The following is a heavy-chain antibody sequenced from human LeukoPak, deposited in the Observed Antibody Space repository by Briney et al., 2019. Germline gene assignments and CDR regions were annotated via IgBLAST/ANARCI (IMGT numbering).Heavy chain of an antibody. Sequence: ASVKVSCKASDYTFTNYGINWVRQAPGQGLEWMGWISAYNGNTNYAQNLQGRVTMTTDTSTSTAYMELRSLRSDDTAVYYCARGDASGSSDYWGQGTLVTVSS. CDR2: ISAYNGNT. V-gene: IGHV1-18*01. D-gene: IGHD3-10*01. J-gene: IGHJ4*02. CDR3: ARGDASGSSDY. CDR1: DYTFTNYG.